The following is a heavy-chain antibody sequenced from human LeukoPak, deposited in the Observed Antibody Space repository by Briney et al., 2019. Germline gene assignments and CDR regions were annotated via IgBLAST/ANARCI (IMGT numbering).Heavy chain of an antibody. V-gene: IGHV4-4*09. D-gene: IGHD3-10*01. J-gene: IGHJ3*02. Sequence: SETLSLTCTVSGGSISSYYWSWIRQPPGKGLEWIGYIYTSGSTYYNPSLKSRVTISVDTSKNQFSLKLSSVTAADTAVYYCARLNGPTYYYGSGSRSDAFDIWGQGTMVTVSS. CDR2: IYTSGST. CDR1: GGSISSYY. CDR3: ARLNGPTYYYGSGSRSDAFDI.